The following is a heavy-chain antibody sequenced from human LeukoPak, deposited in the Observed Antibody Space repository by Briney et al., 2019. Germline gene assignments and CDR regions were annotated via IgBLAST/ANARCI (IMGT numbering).Heavy chain of an antibody. CDR2: IYSGVST. J-gene: IGHJ4*02. CDR1: GFTVSSNY. V-gene: IGHV3-53*01. CDR3: ARFSTLATIQNFDY. Sequence: PGGSLRLSCAASGFTVSSNYMSWVRQAPGKGLEWGSVIYSGVSTYYADSVKGRFTISRDNSKNTLYLQMNSLRAEDTAVYYCARFSTLATIQNFDYWGQGTLVTVSS. D-gene: IGHD5-24*01.